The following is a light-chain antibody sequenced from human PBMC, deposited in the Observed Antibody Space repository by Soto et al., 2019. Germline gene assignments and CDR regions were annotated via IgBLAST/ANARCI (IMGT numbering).Light chain of an antibody. CDR2: DAF. Sequence: DIQMTQSPSTLSASVGDRVTITCRASQSLSGWLAWYQQTPGKAPKLLISDAFRLESGVPSRFRGSGSGTEFTLTITSLQPGDSATYYCQQYNSYPCTFGQGTKVDIK. CDR3: QQYNSYPCT. V-gene: IGKV1-5*01. CDR1: QSLSGW. J-gene: IGKJ2*02.